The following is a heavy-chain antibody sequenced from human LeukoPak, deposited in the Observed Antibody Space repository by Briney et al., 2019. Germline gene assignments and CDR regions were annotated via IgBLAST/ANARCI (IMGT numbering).Heavy chain of an antibody. CDR2: IKQGAIEK. V-gene: IGHV3-7*03. D-gene: IGHD3-10*01. J-gene: IGHJ6*04. CDR3: AREGRDSYGLDV. Sequence: GGSLRLSCAASGFTFSNFWMSWVRQVPGKGLEWVANIKQGAIEKHYVDSVKGRFTISRDDAKNSLSLQMNSLRADDTAVYYCAREGRDSYGLDVWGKGTTVTVSS. CDR1: GFTFSNFW.